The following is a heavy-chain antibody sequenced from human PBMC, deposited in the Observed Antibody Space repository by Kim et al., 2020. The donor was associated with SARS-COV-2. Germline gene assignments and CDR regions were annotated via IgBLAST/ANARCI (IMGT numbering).Heavy chain of an antibody. CDR2: ISGSGGST. D-gene: IGHD5-12*01. J-gene: IGHJ4*02. CDR1: GFTFSSSA. Sequence: GGSLRLSCAASGFTFSSSAMSWVRQAPGKGLEWVSAISGSGGSTYYADSVKGRFTISRDNSKNTLYLQMNSLRAEDTAVYYCAKSFGTRGYSGYEYWGQGTLVTVSS. CDR3: AKSFGTRGYSGYEY. V-gene: IGHV3-23*01.